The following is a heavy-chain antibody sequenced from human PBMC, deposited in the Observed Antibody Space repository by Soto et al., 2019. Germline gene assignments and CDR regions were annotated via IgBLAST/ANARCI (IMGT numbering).Heavy chain of an antibody. D-gene: IGHD2-2*01. J-gene: IGHJ4*02. CDR1: GFTVSTNY. CDR3: GRGSSDSDGILRVDY. V-gene: IGHV3-53*02. CDR2: IYSGGNT. Sequence: EVQLVETGGGLIQPGESLRLSCAASGFTVSTNYMSWVRQAPGKGREWVSVIYSGGNTYYADSVKGRFSMSRDKSKNTLFRQMNGLRAEDTAVYYCGRGSSDSDGILRVDYWGQGTLVTVSS.